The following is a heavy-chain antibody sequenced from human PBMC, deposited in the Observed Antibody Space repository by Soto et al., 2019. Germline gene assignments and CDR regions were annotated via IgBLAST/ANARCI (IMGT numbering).Heavy chain of an antibody. Sequence: EVQLVQSGAEVKKPGESLKISCKGSGYSFTSYWIGWVRQMPGKGLEWMGIIYPGDSDTRYSPSFQGQVTISADKSISTAYLQWSSLKASDTAMYYCATLQGRVSSGYYYEARNWFDPWGQGTLVTVSS. CDR2: IYPGDSDT. CDR1: GYSFTSYW. V-gene: IGHV5-51*01. J-gene: IGHJ5*02. CDR3: ATLQGRVSSGYYYEARNWFDP. D-gene: IGHD3-22*01.